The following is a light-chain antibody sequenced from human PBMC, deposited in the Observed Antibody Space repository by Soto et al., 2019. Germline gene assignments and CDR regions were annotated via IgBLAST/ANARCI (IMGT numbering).Light chain of an antibody. CDR2: WAS. Sequence: DIVMTQSPDSLAVSLGERATINCKSSQSVLYSSNNKNYLAWYQQKPGQPPKLLIYWASTREFGVPDRFSGSGSGTDFTLTISSRQAEDVAVYYCQQYYSTWTFGQGTKVEIK. CDR1: QSVLYSSNNKNY. J-gene: IGKJ1*01. V-gene: IGKV4-1*01. CDR3: QQYYSTWT.